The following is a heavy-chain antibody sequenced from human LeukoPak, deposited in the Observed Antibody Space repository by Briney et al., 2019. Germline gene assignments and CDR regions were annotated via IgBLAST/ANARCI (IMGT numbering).Heavy chain of an antibody. CDR2: IYYSGST. Sequence: SETLSLTCTVSGGSISSSSYYWGWIRQPPGKGLEWIGSIYYSGSTYYNPSLKSRVTISVDTSKNQFSLKLSSVTAADTAVYYCGRGVFSGGVLDVGAKGPRVT. CDR1: GGSISSSSYY. D-gene: IGHD1-26*01. CDR3: GRGVFSGGVLDV. J-gene: IGHJ6*03. V-gene: IGHV4-39*07.